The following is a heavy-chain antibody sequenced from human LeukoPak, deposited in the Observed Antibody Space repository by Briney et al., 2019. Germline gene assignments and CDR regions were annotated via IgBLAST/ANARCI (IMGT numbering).Heavy chain of an antibody. CDR2: IISSSSSI. Sequence: PGGSLRLSCAAPGFTFSSYEMNWVRQAPGKGLDWVSHIISSSSSISYAGSVKGRFTTSRDNAKNSLFLQMNSLRAEDTAVYYCARRYCSSTSCLFDYWGQGTLVTVSS. CDR3: ARRYCSSTSCLFDY. D-gene: IGHD2-2*01. J-gene: IGHJ4*02. CDR1: GFTFSSYE. V-gene: IGHV3-48*03.